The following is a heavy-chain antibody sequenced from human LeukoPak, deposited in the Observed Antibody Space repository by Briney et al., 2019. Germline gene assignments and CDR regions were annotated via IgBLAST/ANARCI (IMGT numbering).Heavy chain of an antibody. V-gene: IGHV1-2*02. CDR2: INPNSGGT. Sequence: GASVKVSCKASGYTFTGQNMHWVRQAPGQGLEWMGWINPNSGGTNYAQKFQGRVTMTRDTSISTAYMELSRLRSEDTAVYYCARSSGYDYFDYWGQGTLVTVSS. D-gene: IGHD5-12*01. CDR3: ARSSGYDYFDY. J-gene: IGHJ4*02. CDR1: GYTFTGQN.